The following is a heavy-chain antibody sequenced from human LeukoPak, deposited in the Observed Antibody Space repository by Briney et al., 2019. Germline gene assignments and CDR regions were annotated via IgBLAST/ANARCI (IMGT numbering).Heavy chain of an antibody. CDR3: ASDPWVTPFDY. J-gene: IGHJ4*02. V-gene: IGHV4-39*07. CDR2: VFYSENT. CDR1: GASIGSTIYY. D-gene: IGHD2-21*02. Sequence: PSETLSLTCTVSGASIGSTIYYWGWIRQPPEKGLEWIGSVFYSENTYYNPSLKSRVTISVDTSKNQFSLNLNSVTAADTAVYFCASDPWVTPFDYWGQGTLVPVSS.